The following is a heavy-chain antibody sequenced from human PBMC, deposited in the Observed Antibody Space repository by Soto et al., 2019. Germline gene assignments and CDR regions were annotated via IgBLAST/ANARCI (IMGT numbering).Heavy chain of an antibody. V-gene: IGHV5-10-1*01. CDR3: ARQIYDSDTGPNFQYYFDA. J-gene: IGHJ4*02. CDR1: GYSFAGYW. Sequence: GESLKISCKGSGYSFAGYWITWVRQKPGKGLESMGRIDPSDSQTYYSPSFRGHVTISVTKSITTVFLQWSSLRASDTAMYYCARQIYDSDTGPNFQYYFDAWGQGPPVTVS. D-gene: IGHD3-22*01. CDR2: IDPSDSQT.